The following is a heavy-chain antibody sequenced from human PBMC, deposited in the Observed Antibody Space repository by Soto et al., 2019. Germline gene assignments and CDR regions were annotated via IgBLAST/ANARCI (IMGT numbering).Heavy chain of an antibody. J-gene: IGHJ4*02. V-gene: IGHV1-69*01. CDR3: ARGPLGYCSGGSCSNRHFDY. CDR2: IIPIFGTA. Sequence: QVQLVQSGAEVKKPGSSVKVSCKASGGTFSSYAISWVRQAPGQGLEWMGGIIPIFGTANYAQKFQGRVTITADEFTSTAYMELSSLRSEDTAVYYCARGPLGYCSGGSCSNRHFDYWGQGTLVTVSS. D-gene: IGHD2-15*01. CDR1: GGTFSSYA.